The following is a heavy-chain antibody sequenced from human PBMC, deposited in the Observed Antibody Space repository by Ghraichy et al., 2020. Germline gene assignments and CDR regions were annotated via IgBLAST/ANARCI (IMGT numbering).Heavy chain of an antibody. CDR1: GYSISSGYY. D-gene: IGHD5-24*01. CDR2: IYHSGST. V-gene: IGHV4-38-2*02. J-gene: IGHJ4*02. Sequence: SETLSLTCTVSGYSISSGYYWGWIRQPPGKGLEWIGSIYHSGSTYYNPSLKSRVTISVDTSKNQFSLKLSSVTAADTAVYYCARDLVEMATIPPQSFDYWGQGTLVTVSS. CDR3: ARDLVEMATIPPQSFDY.